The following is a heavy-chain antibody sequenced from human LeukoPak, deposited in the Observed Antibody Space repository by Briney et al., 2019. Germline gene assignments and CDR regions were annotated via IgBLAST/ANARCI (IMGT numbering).Heavy chain of an antibody. D-gene: IGHD6-19*01. CDR2: ISDNSGNT. CDR3: SNGRTSSGTLQHDY. J-gene: IGHJ4*02. Sequence: GGSLRLSCAASGFTFSSFAMSWVRQAPGQGLEWVSAISDNSGNTYYADSVKGRFTISRDNSGNTLYLQMNSLRAEDTALYYCSNGRTSSGTLQHDYWGQGTLVTVSS. CDR1: GFTFSSFA. V-gene: IGHV3-23*01.